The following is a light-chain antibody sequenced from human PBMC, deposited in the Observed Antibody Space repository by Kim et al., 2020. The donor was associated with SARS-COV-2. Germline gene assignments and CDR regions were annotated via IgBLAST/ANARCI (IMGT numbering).Light chain of an antibody. CDR3: QSYDSSLGAFPV. J-gene: IGLJ7*01. CDR2: GNS. CDR1: SSNIGAGYD. V-gene: IGLV1-40*01. Sequence: QSVLTQPPSVSGAPGQRVTISCTGSSSNIGAGYDVHWYQQLPGTAPKLLIYGNSNRPSGVPDRFSGSKSGTSGSLAITGLQAEDEADYYCQSYDSSLGAFPVFGGGTQLTVL.